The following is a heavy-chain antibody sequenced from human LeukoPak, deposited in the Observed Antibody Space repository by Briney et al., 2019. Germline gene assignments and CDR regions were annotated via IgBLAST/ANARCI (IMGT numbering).Heavy chain of an antibody. CDR1: GFTFSSYA. J-gene: IGHJ4*02. CDR3: AREGYYDFWSGFGPKGQFDY. CDR2: ISYDGSNK. D-gene: IGHD3-3*01. V-gene: IGHV3-30*01. Sequence: PGRSLRLSCAASGFTFSSYAMHWVRQAPGKGLEWVAVISYDGSNKYYADSVEGRFTISRDNSKNTLYLQMNSLRAEDTAVYYCAREGYYDFWSGFGPKGQFDYWGQGTLVTVSS.